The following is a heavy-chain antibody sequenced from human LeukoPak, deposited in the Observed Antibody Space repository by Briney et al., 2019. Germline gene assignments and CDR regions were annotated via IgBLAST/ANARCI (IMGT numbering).Heavy chain of an antibody. CDR2: IKQDGSEK. Sequence: GGSLRLSCAASGFTFSSYWMSWVRQAPGKGLEWVANIKQDGSEKYYVDSVKGRFTISRDNAKNSLYLQMNSLRAEDTALYHCARDKGCSSTSCYTEVWFDPWGQGTLVTVSS. CDR1: GFTFSSYW. J-gene: IGHJ5*02. D-gene: IGHD2-2*02. V-gene: IGHV3-7*03. CDR3: ARDKGCSSTSCYTEVWFDP.